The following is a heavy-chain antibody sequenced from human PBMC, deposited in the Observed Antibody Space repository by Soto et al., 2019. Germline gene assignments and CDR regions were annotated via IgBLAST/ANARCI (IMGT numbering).Heavy chain of an antibody. D-gene: IGHD6-19*01. Sequence: SETLSLTCTVSGVSISSYYWIWIRQPPGKGLEWIGYIYYSGSTNYNPSLKSRVTISVDTSKNQFSLKLSSVTAADTAVYYCASTAHSSGWYSGGFDYWGQGTLVTVSS. J-gene: IGHJ4*02. CDR1: GVSISSYY. CDR2: IYYSGST. V-gene: IGHV4-59*01. CDR3: ASTAHSSGWYSGGFDY.